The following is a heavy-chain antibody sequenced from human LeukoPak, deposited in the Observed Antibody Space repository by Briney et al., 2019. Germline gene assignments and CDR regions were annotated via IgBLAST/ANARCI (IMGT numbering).Heavy chain of an antibody. D-gene: IGHD6-13*01. CDR2: MPHGGTT. CDR1: GGSITNHY. J-gene: IGHJ4*02. V-gene: IGHV4-59*11. CDR3: GRGPGVWSRSWYVLDA. Sequence: SETLSLTCSVSGGSITNHYWGWMRQSPGKGLEWIGYMPHGGTTYYKPPPKSRVTIPADKTTNQFSVIVGSVTAGDAAIYYCGRGPGVWSRSWYVLDAWGEGTLVTVS.